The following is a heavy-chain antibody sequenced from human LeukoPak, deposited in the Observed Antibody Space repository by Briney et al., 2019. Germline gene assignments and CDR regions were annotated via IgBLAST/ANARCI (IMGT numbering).Heavy chain of an antibody. CDR1: GFIFSSYG. D-gene: IGHD3-10*02. CDR3: AELGITMIGGV. V-gene: IGHV3-23*01. J-gene: IGHJ6*04. Sequence: GGTLRLSCAASGFIFSSYGMSWVRQAPGKGLEWVSAISGSGGSTYYADSVKGRFTISRDISKTTLYLQMNSLRAEDTAVYYCAELGITMIGGVWGKGTTVTISS. CDR2: ISGSGGST.